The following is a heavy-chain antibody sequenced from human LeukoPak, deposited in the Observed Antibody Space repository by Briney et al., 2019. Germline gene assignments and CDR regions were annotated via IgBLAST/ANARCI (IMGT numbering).Heavy chain of an antibody. Sequence: SETLSLTCAVYGGSFSGYYWSWIRQPPGKGLEWIGEINHSGSTNYNPSLKSRVTISVDTSKNQFSLKLSSVTAADTAVYYCARGGLVTYYDFWSGNWFDPWGQGTLVTVSS. CDR1: GGSFSGYY. CDR2: INHSGST. CDR3: ARGGLVTYYDFWSGNWFDP. D-gene: IGHD3-3*01. J-gene: IGHJ5*02. V-gene: IGHV4-34*01.